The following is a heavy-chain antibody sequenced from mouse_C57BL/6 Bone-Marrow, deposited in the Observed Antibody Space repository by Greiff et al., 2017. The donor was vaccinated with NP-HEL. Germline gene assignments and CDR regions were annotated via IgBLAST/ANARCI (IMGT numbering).Heavy chain of an antibody. Sequence: VQLQQSGPELVKPGASVKISCKASGYAFSSSWMNWVKQRPGKGLEWIGRIYPGDGDTNYNGKFKGKATLTADKSSSTAYMQLSSLTSEDSAVYFCARRSLTGTIDYWGQGTTLTVSS. CDR3: ARRSLTGTIDY. CDR1: GYAFSSSW. J-gene: IGHJ2*01. D-gene: IGHD4-1*01. CDR2: IYPGDGDT. V-gene: IGHV1-82*01.